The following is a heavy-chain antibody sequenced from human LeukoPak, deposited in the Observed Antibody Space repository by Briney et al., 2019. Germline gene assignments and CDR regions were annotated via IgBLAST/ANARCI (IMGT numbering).Heavy chain of an antibody. CDR1: GGFISSYY. J-gene: IGHJ4*02. CDR2: IYYSGST. D-gene: IGHD3-3*01. V-gene: IGHV4-39*01. Sequence: SETLSLTCTVSGGFISSYYWGWIRQPPGKGLEWIGSIYYSGSTYYNPSLKSRVTISVDTSKNQFSLKLSSVTAADTAVYYCARLGHYDFWSGYYRPMPEYYFDYWGQGTLVTVSS. CDR3: ARLGHYDFWSGYYRPMPEYYFDY.